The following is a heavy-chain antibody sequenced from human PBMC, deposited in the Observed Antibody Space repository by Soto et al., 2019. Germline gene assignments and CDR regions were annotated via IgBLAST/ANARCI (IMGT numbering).Heavy chain of an antibody. J-gene: IGHJ6*02. CDR3: ARGGRGNYGSGSYYNVHHYYGMDV. Sequence: SETLSLTCAVYGGSFSGYYWSWIRLPPGKGLEWIGEINHSGSTNYNPSLKSRVTISVDTSKNQFSLKLSSVTAADTAVYYCARGGRGNYGSGSYYNVHHYYGMDVWGQGTTVTVSS. CDR1: GGSFSGYY. D-gene: IGHD3-10*01. V-gene: IGHV4-34*01. CDR2: INHSGST.